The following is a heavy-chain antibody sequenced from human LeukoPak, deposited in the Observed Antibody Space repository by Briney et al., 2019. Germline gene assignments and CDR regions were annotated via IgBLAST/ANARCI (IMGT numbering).Heavy chain of an antibody. J-gene: IGHJ4*02. V-gene: IGHV4-59*01. CDR1: GGSISSYY. CDR3: ASSSRGWYYFDY. Sequence: SETLSLTCTGSGGSISSYYWSWIRQPPGKGLEWIGYIYYSGSTNYNPSLKSRFTISVDTSKNQFSLKLSSVTAADTAVYYCASSSRGWYYFDYWGQGTLVTVSS. CDR2: IYYSGST. D-gene: IGHD6-19*01.